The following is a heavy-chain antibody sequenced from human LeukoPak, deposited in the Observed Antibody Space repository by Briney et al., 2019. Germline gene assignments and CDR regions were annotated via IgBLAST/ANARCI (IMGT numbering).Heavy chain of an antibody. Sequence: GESLKISCKGSGYSFTSYWIGWVRQMPGKGLEWMGIIYPGDSDTRYSPSYQGQVTISADKSISTAYLQWSSLKASDTAMYYCARLKLDIVATTQYYFDYWGQGTLVSVSS. J-gene: IGHJ4*02. D-gene: IGHD5-12*01. CDR1: GYSFTSYW. CDR2: IYPGDSDT. CDR3: ARLKLDIVATTQYYFDY. V-gene: IGHV5-51*01.